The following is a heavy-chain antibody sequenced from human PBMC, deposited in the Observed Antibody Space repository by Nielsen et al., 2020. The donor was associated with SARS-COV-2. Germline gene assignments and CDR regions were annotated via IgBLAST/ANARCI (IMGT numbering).Heavy chain of an antibody. CDR1: GSSVAGHA. D-gene: IGHD3-22*01. Sequence: GGSLRLSCVASGSSVAGHAMAWVRQFPGKGLEWVASINYNSASIHYRDSVRGRFIISRDNARNSLYLEMNSLKIEDTALYFCARVRHPDNYFYGFNVWGHGTMVTVSS. CDR3: ARVRHPDNYFYGFNV. CDR2: INYNSASI. J-gene: IGHJ6*02. V-gene: IGHV3-20*04.